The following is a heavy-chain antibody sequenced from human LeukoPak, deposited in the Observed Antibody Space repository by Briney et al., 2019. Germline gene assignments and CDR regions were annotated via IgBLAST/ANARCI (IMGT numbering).Heavy chain of an antibody. Sequence: PGGSLRLSCAASGFTFSSYSMNWVRQAPGKGLDWVSYISSSSSTIYYADSVKGRFTISRDNAKNSLYLQMNSLRAEDTAVYYCARGWELLSAFDIWGQGTMVTVSS. CDR3: ARGWELLSAFDI. CDR2: ISSSSSTI. J-gene: IGHJ3*02. CDR1: GFTFSSYS. D-gene: IGHD1-26*01. V-gene: IGHV3-48*01.